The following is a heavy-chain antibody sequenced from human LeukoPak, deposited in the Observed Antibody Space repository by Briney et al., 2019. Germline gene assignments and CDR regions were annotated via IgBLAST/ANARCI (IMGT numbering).Heavy chain of an antibody. Sequence: TGGSLRLSCGGSGSTFSQYGVNWVRQAPGKGLEWVSYITSGVNIYYADSVKGRFTISRDNAKKSTYLQMNSLRAEDTAVYYCARVSFCSTSSCYRYMDLWGKGTTVTVSS. J-gene: IGHJ6*03. D-gene: IGHD2-2*01. CDR3: ARVSFCSTSSCYRYMDL. CDR2: ITSGVNI. V-gene: IGHV3-69-1*01. CDR1: GSTFSQYG.